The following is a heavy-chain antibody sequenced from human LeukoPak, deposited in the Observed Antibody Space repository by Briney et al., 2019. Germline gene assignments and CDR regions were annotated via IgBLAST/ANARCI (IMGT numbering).Heavy chain of an antibody. D-gene: IGHD3-22*01. J-gene: IGHJ4*02. V-gene: IGHV3-21*01. CDR2: ISGSSSYI. Sequence: PGGSLRLSCAASGFTFSSYSMNWVRQAPGKGREWVSSISGSSSYIYYADSVKGRFTISRDNAKNSLYLQMNSLRAEDTAVYYCARVRLEYYYDSSGTSDYWGQGTLVTVSS. CDR3: ARVRLEYYYDSSGTSDY. CDR1: GFTFSSYS.